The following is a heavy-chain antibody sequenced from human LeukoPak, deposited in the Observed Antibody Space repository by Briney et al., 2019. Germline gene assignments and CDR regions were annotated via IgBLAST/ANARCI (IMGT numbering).Heavy chain of an antibody. J-gene: IGHJ4*02. D-gene: IGHD6-19*01. CDR3: VKNGWLDY. Sequence: GGSLRLSCAASGFTFSSQNMNWARQAPGKGLEWVAYISTSGDSTKYAASVEGQFTISRDNAENSLFLLMNSLRVEDTAVYYCVKNGWLDYWGQGILVTVSS. V-gene: IGHV3-21*06. CDR1: GFTFSSQN. CDR2: ISTSGDST.